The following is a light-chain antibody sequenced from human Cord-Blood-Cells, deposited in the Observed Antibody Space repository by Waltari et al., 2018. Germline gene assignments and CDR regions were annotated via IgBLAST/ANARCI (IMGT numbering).Light chain of an antibody. CDR3: CSYAGSYTLV. J-gene: IGLJ2*01. CDR2: DVS. V-gene: IGLV2-11*01. Sequence: QSALTQPRSVSGSPGQSVTLSCTGTSSDVGGYNYVSWYQQHPDKAPKLMIYDVSKRPSGVPDRFSGSKSGNTASLTISGLQAEDEADYYCCSYAGSYTLVFGGGTKLTVL. CDR1: SSDVGGYNY.